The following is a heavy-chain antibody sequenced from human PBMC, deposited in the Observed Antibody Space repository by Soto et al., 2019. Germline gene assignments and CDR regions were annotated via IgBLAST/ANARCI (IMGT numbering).Heavy chain of an antibody. V-gene: IGHV3-23*01. CDR3: AGSTNYYLYYFDY. CDR1: GFTFSAYA. D-gene: IGHD3-10*01. J-gene: IGHJ4*02. CDR2: ITGSGGST. Sequence: GGSPRLSCTASGFTFSAYAMSWVRQTPGKGLEWVSGITGSGGSTSYADSVKGRFTISRDKSKNTLYLQMSSLRAEDTAVYYCAGSTNYYLYYFDYWGQGTRVTVSS.